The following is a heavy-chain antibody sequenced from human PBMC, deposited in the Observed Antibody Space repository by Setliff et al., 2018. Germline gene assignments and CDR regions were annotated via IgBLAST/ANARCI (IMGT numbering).Heavy chain of an antibody. CDR2: IIPIRGAA. D-gene: IGHD6-19*01. V-gene: IGHV1-69*13. CDR3: ARGPSGWSSATSRYYYYMDV. J-gene: IGHJ6*03. Sequence: SVKVSCKASGGTFSSYAISWVRQAPGQGLERMGGIIPIRGAADYAQKFQGKVIITADGSTSTAYMELTSLRSDDAAVYYCARGPSGWSSATSRYYYYMDVWGKGTTVTVSS. CDR1: GGTFSSYA.